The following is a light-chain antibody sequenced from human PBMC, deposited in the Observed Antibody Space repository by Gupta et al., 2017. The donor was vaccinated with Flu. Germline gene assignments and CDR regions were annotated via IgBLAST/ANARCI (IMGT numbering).Light chain of an antibody. CDR1: QSVDNSY. CDR2: NAS. V-gene: IGKV3-20*01. J-gene: IGKJ1*01. Sequence: EFVLPQFHGTLSSSLGRRVPLSCRASQSVDNSYFAWYQQKPGQAHRLLIFNASKRAAGVPDSFIAGESGTDVTLTIVRLVPEDFAVYYCQQYGNSPWTFGQGTKVENK. CDR3: QQYGNSPWT.